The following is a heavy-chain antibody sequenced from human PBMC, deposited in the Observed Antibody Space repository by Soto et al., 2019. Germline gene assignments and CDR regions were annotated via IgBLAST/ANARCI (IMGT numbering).Heavy chain of an antibody. CDR1: GYTFTSYG. CDR2: ISAYNGNT. D-gene: IGHD3-10*01. CDR3: ARDYGDGSGMAYYYYYGTDV. J-gene: IGHJ6*02. V-gene: IGHV1-18*04. Sequence: ASVKVSCKASGYTFTSYGISWVRQAPGQGLEWMGRISAYNGNTNYAQKLQGRVTMTTDTSTSTAYMELRSLRSDDTAVYYCARDYGDGSGMAYYYYYGTDVWGQGTTVTVSS.